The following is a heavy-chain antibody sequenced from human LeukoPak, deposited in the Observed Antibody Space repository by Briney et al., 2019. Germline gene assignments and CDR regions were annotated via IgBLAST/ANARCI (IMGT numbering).Heavy chain of an antibody. CDR2: INPNSGGT. V-gene: IGHV1-2*02. J-gene: IGHJ6*04. CDR1: GYTFTGYY. Sequence: ASVKVSCKASGYTFTGYYMHWVRQAPGQGLEWMGWINPNSGGTNYAQKFQGRVTMTRDTSISTAYMELSRLRSDDTAVYYCARASGSYYYYGMDVWGKGTTVTVSS. CDR3: ARASGSYYYYGMDV. D-gene: IGHD1-26*01.